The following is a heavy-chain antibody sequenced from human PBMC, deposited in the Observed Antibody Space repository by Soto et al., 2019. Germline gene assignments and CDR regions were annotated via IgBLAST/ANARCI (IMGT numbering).Heavy chain of an antibody. CDR2: ISGLGGTT. Sequence: GGSLRLSCAASGFSFSTHDTSWVRQAPGKGLQWVAGISGLGGTTYFADSLKGRFTISRDNSKNTLYLQLNGLRDEDTAIYYCAKYAPQFCSAGSCYGGSDHWGQGTLVTVSS. D-gene: IGHD2-15*01. V-gene: IGHV3-23*01. J-gene: IGHJ4*02. CDR1: GFSFSTHD. CDR3: AKYAPQFCSAGSCYGGSDH.